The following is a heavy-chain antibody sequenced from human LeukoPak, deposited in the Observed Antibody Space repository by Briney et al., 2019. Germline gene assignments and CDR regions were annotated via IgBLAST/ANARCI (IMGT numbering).Heavy chain of an antibody. CDR3: ARDQVGPSVPSYWYFDL. D-gene: IGHD1-26*01. Sequence: SETLSLTCTVSGGSISSYYWSWIRQPPGKGLEWIGYIYYSGSTNYNPSLKSRVTISVDTSKNQFSLKLSSVTAADTAVYYCARDQVGPSVPSYWYFDLWGRGTLVTVSS. J-gene: IGHJ2*01. CDR2: IYYSGST. V-gene: IGHV4-59*12. CDR1: GGSISSYY.